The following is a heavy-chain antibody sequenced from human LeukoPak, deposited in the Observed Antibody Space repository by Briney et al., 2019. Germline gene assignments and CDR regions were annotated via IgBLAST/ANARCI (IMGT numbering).Heavy chain of an antibody. Sequence: GGSLRLSCAASGFTFSTYAMHWVRQAPGKGLEWVAVISYGGSNKYYADSVKGRFTISRDNSKNTLYLQMNSLRAEDTAVYYCARDSNSHYYFDYWGQGTLVTVSS. V-gene: IGHV3-30-3*01. J-gene: IGHJ4*02. CDR2: ISYGGSNK. D-gene: IGHD2-2*01. CDR3: ARDSNSHYYFDY. CDR1: GFTFSTYA.